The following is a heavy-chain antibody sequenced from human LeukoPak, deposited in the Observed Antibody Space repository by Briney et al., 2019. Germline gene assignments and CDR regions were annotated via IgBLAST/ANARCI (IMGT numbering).Heavy chain of an antibody. V-gene: IGHV4-34*01. CDR3: ARVGPDYYGSGSSFRFDY. D-gene: IGHD3-10*01. Sequence: SETPSLTCAVYGGSFSGYYWSWIRQPPGKGLEWIGEINHSGSTNYNPSLKSRVTISVDTSKNQFSLKLSSVTAADTAVYYCARVGPDYYGSGSSFRFDYWGKGTTVTVSS. CDR1: GGSFSGYY. CDR2: INHSGST. J-gene: IGHJ6*04.